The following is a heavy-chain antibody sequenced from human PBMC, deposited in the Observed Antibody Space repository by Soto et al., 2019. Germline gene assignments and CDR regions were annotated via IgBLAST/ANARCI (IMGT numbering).Heavy chain of an antibody. Sequence: SLRLSCAASGFTFSSYWMSWVRQAPGKGLEWVANIKQDGSEKYYVDSVKGRFTISRDNAKNSLYLQMNSLRAEDTAVYYCARDCSSTSCYLYYYYGMDVWGQGTTVTVSS. D-gene: IGHD2-2*01. CDR3: ARDCSSTSCYLYYYYGMDV. J-gene: IGHJ6*02. V-gene: IGHV3-7*01. CDR1: GFTFSSYW. CDR2: IKQDGSEK.